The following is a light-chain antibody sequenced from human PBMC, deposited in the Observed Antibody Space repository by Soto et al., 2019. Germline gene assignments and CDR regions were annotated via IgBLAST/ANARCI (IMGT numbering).Light chain of an antibody. J-gene: IGKJ4*01. CDR1: QSVRSNY. CDR2: GAS. V-gene: IGKV3-20*01. CDR3: QQYGTPPPT. Sequence: DIVLTQSPGTLSLSPGDRATLSCRASQSVRSNYLAWYQHRPGQAPRLLIFGASRRATGIPDRFSGSGSGTDFTLSISRLEPEDFAVYHCQQYGTPPPTFGGGTKVEI.